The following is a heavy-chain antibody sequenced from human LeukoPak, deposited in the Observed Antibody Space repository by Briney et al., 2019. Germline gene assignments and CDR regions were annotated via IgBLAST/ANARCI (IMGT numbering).Heavy chain of an antibody. CDR2: INPNSGGT. J-gene: IGHJ4*02. CDR1: GYTFVTYA. CDR3: ARLPRIAARPDPADY. D-gene: IGHD6-6*01. V-gene: IGHV1-2*02. Sequence: GASVKVSCKASGYTFVTYAMHWVRQAPGQGLEWMGWINPNSGGTNYAQKFQGRVTMTRDTSISTAYMELSRLRSDDTAVYYCARLPRIAARPDPADYWGQGTLVTVSS.